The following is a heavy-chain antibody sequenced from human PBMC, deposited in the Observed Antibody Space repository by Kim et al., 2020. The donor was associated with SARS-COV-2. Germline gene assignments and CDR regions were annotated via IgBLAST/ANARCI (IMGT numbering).Heavy chain of an antibody. CDR2: IKSNADSDNT. CDR1: GFTFRNDC. CDR3: AREHQVEADGF. J-gene: IGHJ1*01. V-gene: IGHV3-15*01. Sequence: GGSLRLSCAASGFTFRNDCMGWVRQAPGKGLEWVGRIKSNADSDNTDYAAPVRGRFTISRDESENTLYLQMIRLKTEDTAVYYCAREHQVEADGFWGQGT. D-gene: IGHD2-15*01.